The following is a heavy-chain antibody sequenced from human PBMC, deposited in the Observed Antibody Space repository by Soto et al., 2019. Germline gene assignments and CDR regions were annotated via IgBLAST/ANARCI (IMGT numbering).Heavy chain of an antibody. CDR1: GFTFSSYA. D-gene: IGHD2-21*02. Sequence: GGSLRLSCAASGFTFSSYAMSWVRQAPGKGLEWVSAISGSGGSTYYADSVKGRFTISRDNSKNTLYLQMNSLRAEDTAVYYSAKDFYCCGDDCYSGYFDYLGQGPLVTGSS. V-gene: IGHV3-23*01. CDR3: AKDFYCCGDDCYSGYFDY. J-gene: IGHJ4*02. CDR2: ISGSGGST.